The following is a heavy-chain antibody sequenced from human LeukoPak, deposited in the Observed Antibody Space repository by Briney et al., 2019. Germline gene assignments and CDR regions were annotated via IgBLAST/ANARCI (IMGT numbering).Heavy chain of an antibody. D-gene: IGHD2-2*01. CDR1: GFTFSRTW. J-gene: IGHJ4*02. CDR2: INGDGTST. CDR3: AGDGLPAAADY. Sequence: LTEGSLRLSCTVSGFTFSRTWMRWVRQAPGKGLVWVSHINGDGTSTNYADSVKGRFTISRDNAKNTLFLQMNSLTVEDTAVYYCAGDGLPAAADYWGQGTLVTVSS. V-gene: IGHV3-74*01.